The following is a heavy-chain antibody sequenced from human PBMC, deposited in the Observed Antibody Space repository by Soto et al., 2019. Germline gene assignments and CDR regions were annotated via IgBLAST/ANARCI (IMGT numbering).Heavy chain of an antibody. V-gene: IGHV3-30-3*01. Sequence: QVQLVESGGGVVQPGRSLKLSCAASGFTISSYAMHWVRQAPGKGLEWVALISYDGSDKDYADSVKGRFTISRDNSRNTLFLQMNSLRAEDTAVYYCARDYYKYYDSSGYYRSPAYWGQGTLVTVSS. CDR1: GFTISSYA. J-gene: IGHJ4*02. D-gene: IGHD3-22*01. CDR3: ARDYYKYYDSSGYYRSPAY. CDR2: ISYDGSDK.